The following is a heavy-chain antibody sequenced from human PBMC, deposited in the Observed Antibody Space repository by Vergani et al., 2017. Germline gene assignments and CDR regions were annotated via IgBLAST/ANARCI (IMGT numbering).Heavy chain of an antibody. Sequence: VQLVESGGGLVQPGRSLRLSCAASGFTFDDYAMHWVRQAPGKGLEWVAVISYDGSNKYYADSVKGRFTISRDNSKNTLYLQMNSLRAEDTAVYYCARFIAAAAAFDIWGQGTMVTVSS. J-gene: IGHJ3*02. CDR3: ARFIAAAAAFDI. D-gene: IGHD6-13*01. CDR1: GFTFDDYA. V-gene: IGHV3-30-3*01. CDR2: ISYDGSNK.